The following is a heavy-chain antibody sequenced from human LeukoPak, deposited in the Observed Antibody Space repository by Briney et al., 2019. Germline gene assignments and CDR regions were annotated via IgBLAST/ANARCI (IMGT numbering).Heavy chain of an antibody. D-gene: IGHD5-24*01. Sequence: GASVKVSCKASGYTFSNYNIHWLRQAPGQGLEWMGIVNPSGDSTNYAQDFQGRVTLTGDTSPSTVYMELSSLRSEDTAVYYCARVRDGYNDAYDIWGQGTIVTVTS. CDR1: GYTFSNYN. CDR3: ARVRDGYNDAYDI. J-gene: IGHJ3*02. CDR2: VNPSGDST. V-gene: IGHV1-46*01.